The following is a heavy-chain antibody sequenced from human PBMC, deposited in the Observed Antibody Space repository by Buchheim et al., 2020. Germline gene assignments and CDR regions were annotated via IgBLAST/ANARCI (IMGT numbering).Heavy chain of an antibody. CDR2: ISYDGSNK. Sequence: QVQLVESGGGVVQPGRSLRLSCAASGFTFSSYAMHWVRQAPGKGLEWVAVISYDGSNKYYADSVKGRFTISRDNSKNTLYLQMNSLRAEDTAVYYCARDKAPYYFDYWGQGTL. CDR3: ARDKAPYYFDY. CDR1: GFTFSSYA. J-gene: IGHJ4*02. V-gene: IGHV3-30*04.